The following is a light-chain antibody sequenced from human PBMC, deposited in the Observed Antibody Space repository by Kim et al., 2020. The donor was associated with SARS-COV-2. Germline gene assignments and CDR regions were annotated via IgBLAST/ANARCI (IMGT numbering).Light chain of an antibody. Sequence: QSVLTQPPSTSGIPGQRVTISCSGSSSNVGLHFVNWYQQLPGTAPKVFIYNDNQRPSGVPDRFSGSRSGTSASLAISGLQSEDEADYYCATWDVSLNGWVFGGGTKLTVL. J-gene: IGLJ3*02. CDR2: NDN. V-gene: IGLV1-44*01. CDR1: SSNVGLHF. CDR3: ATWDVSLNGWV.